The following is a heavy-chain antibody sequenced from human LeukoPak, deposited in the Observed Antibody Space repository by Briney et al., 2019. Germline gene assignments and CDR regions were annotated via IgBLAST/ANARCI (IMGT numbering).Heavy chain of an antibody. Sequence: GGSLRLSCAASGFTFSSYAMSWVRQAPGKGLEWVANIKQDGSEKYYVDSVKGRFTISRDNAKNSLYLQMNSLRAEDTAVYYCARELRWLQFQDYWGQGTLVTVSS. CDR1: GFTFSSYA. J-gene: IGHJ4*02. CDR3: ARELRWLQFQDY. CDR2: IKQDGSEK. D-gene: IGHD5-24*01. V-gene: IGHV3-7*01.